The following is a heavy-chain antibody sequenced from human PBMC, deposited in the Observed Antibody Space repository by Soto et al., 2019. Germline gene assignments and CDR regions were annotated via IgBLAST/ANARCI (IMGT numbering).Heavy chain of an antibody. V-gene: IGHV3-43*01. CDR1: GFTFDDYT. CDR2: ISWDGGST. D-gene: IGHD2-2*02. J-gene: IGHJ6*02. CDR3: AKDAGPSYCSSTSCYISYYGMDV. Sequence: PGGSLRLSCAASGFTFDDYTMHWVRQAPGKGLEWVSLISWDGGSTYYADSVKGRFTISRDNSKNSLYLQMNSLRTEDTALYYCAKDAGPSYCSSTSCYISYYGMDVWGQGTTVTVSS.